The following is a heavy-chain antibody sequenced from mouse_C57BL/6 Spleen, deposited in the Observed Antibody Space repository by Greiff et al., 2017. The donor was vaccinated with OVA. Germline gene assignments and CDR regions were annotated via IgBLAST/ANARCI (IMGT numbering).Heavy chain of an antibody. J-gene: IGHJ2*01. D-gene: IGHD2-5*01. Sequence: EVQGVESGGGLVKPGGSLKLSCAASGFTFSSYAISWVRQTPEKRLEWVATISDGGSYTYYPDNVKGRFTISRDNAKNNLYLQMSHLKSEDTAMYYCARYSNYGTDYFDYWGQGTTLTVSS. CDR1: GFTFSSYA. CDR3: ARYSNYGTDYFDY. CDR2: ISDGGSYT. V-gene: IGHV5-4*01.